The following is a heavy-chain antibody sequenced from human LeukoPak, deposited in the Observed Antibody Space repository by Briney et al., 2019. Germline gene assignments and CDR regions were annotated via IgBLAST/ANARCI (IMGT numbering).Heavy chain of an antibody. J-gene: IGHJ4*02. D-gene: IGHD6-6*01. CDR2: IYAGGNT. CDR3: ARHFSFYSSSSGHFDY. Sequence: PSETLSLTCTVSGGSISIGSYYWSWIRQPAGKGLEWIGRIYAGGNTNYNPSHYSPSLKSRVIISIDTSKSQFSLNLTSVTAADTAVYYCARHFSFYSSSSGHFDYWGQGTLVTVSS. V-gene: IGHV4-61*02. CDR1: GGSISIGSYY.